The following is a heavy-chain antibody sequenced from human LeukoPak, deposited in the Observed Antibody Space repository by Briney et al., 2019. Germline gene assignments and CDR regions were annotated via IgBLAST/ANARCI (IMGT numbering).Heavy chain of an antibody. J-gene: IGHJ4*02. CDR3: ASEDTAMAALDY. D-gene: IGHD5-18*01. CDR1: GYTFTSYG. CDR2: ISAYNGNT. Sequence: ASVKVSCKASGYTFTSYGISWVRQAPGQGLEWMGWISAYNGNTNYAQKLQGRVTMTTDTSTSTAYMELSSLRSEDTAVYYCASEDTAMAALDYWGQGTLVTVSS. V-gene: IGHV1-18*01.